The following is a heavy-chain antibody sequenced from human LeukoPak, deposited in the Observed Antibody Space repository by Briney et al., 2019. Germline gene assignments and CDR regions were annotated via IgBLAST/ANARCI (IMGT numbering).Heavy chain of an antibody. J-gene: IGHJ4*02. Sequence: GRSLRLSCAASGFTFSNYGMHWVRQAPGKGLEWVAVIWYDGSNQYYADSVKGRFTISRDNSKNTLYLEMNSLRAEDTAVYYCARVPYSSGWYYFDYWGQGTLVTVSS. CDR1: GFTFSNYG. D-gene: IGHD6-19*01. CDR2: IWYDGSNQ. CDR3: ARVPYSSGWYYFDY. V-gene: IGHV3-33*01.